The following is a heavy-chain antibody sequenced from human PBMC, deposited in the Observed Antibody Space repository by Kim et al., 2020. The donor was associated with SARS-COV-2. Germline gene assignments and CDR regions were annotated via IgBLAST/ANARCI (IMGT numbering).Heavy chain of an antibody. V-gene: IGHV4-38-2*02. J-gene: IGHJ4*01. CDR1: GYSISSGYY. CDR2: IYHSGST. Sequence: SETLSLTCTVSGYSISSGYYWGWIRQPPGKGLEWIGSIYHSGSTYYNPSLKSRVTISVDTSKNQFSLQLSSVTAADTAVYYCARRWQRDYGDKYYFDYWG. CDR3: ARRWQRDYGDKYYFDY. D-gene: IGHD4-17*01.